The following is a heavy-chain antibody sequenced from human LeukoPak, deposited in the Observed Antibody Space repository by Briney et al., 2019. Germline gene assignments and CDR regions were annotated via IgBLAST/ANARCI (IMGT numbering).Heavy chain of an antibody. V-gene: IGHV3-66*02. Sequence: RTGGSLRLSCAASGFTVSSNYMSWVRRAPGKGLEGVSVIYSGGSTYYADSVKGRFTISRDNSKNTLYLQMNSLRAEDTAVYYCARGLRDGGYYSYYFDYWGQGTLVTVSS. D-gene: IGHD3-3*01. J-gene: IGHJ4*02. CDR3: ARGLRDGGYYSYYFDY. CDR2: IYSGGST. CDR1: GFTVSSNY.